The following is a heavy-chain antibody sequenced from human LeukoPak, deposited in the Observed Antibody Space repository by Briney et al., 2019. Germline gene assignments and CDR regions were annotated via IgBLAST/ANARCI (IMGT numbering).Heavy chain of an antibody. CDR3: ARGYYDSSGYPVFEDY. Sequence: SETLSLTCTVSGGSISSYYWSWIRQPPGKGLEWIGYIYYSGSTNYNPSLKSRVTISVDTSKNQFSLKLSSVTAADTAVYYCARGYYDSSGYPVFEDYWSQGTLVTVSS. D-gene: IGHD3-22*01. J-gene: IGHJ4*02. V-gene: IGHV4-59*01. CDR2: IYYSGST. CDR1: GGSISSYY.